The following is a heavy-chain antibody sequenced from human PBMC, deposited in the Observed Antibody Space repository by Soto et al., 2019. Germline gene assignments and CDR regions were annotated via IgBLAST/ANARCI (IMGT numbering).Heavy chain of an antibody. J-gene: IGHJ6*02. CDR3: ARDPAITMVRGVPTYGMDV. D-gene: IGHD3-10*01. CDR1: GGSISSGGYY. Sequence: PSETLSLTCTVSGGSISSGGYYWSWIRQHPGKGLEWIGYIYYSGSTYYNPSLKSRVTISVDTSKNQFSLKLSSVTAADTAVYYCARDPAITMVRGVPTYGMDVWGQGTTVTGSS. V-gene: IGHV4-31*03. CDR2: IYYSGST.